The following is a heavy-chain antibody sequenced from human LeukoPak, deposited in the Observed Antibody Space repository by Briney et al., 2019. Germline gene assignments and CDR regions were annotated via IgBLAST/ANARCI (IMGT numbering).Heavy chain of an antibody. CDR1: GGSISSGGYY. D-gene: IGHD2-15*01. V-gene: IGHV4-31*03. J-gene: IGHJ4*02. Sequence: PSETLSLTCTVSGGSISSGGYYWSWIRQHPGKGLEWIGYIYYSGSTYYNPSLKSRVTISVDTSKNQFSLKLSSVTAADTAVYYCARAPRDSGGSCLYGWGQGTLVTVSS. CDR3: ARAPRDSGGSCLYG. CDR2: IYYSGST.